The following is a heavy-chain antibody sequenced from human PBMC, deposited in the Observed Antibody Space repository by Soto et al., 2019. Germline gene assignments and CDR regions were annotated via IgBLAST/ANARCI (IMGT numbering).Heavy chain of an antibody. CDR2: IWYDGSNK. J-gene: IGHJ4*02. D-gene: IGHD3-10*01. CDR3: ARDMVRGVLDY. V-gene: IGHV3-33*08. Sequence: GGSLRLSCAASGFTFSSYGMHWVRQAPGKGLEWVAVIWYDGSNKYYADSVKGRLTISRDNSKNTLYLQMNSLRAEDTAVYYCARDMVRGVLDYWGQGTLVTVSS. CDR1: GFTFSSYG.